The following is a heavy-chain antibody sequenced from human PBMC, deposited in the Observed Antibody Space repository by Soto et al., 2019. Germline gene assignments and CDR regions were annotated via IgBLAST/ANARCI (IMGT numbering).Heavy chain of an antibody. J-gene: IGHJ4*02. CDR1: GFTLRSYA. CDR2: ISDSGGKT. CDR3: AKDSRTWDTLMSFDY. D-gene: IGHD1-26*01. V-gene: IGHV3-23*01. Sequence: EVQLLESGGGFVQPGGSLRLSCEASGFTLRSYAMSWVRQAPGKGLEWVSGISDSGGKTYYADSVKGRFTISRDNSKNTLYLQMNSLRADDTALYYCAKDSRTWDTLMSFDYWGQGTLVTVSS.